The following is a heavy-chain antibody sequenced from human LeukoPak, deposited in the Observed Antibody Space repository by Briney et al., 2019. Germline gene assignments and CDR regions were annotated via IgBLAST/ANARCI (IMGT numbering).Heavy chain of an antibody. Sequence: GGSLRLSCAASGFTFSSYAMNWVRRAPGKGLEWVSSISSSSSYIYYADSVKGRFTISRDNAKNSLYLQMSSLGAEDTAVYYCARGPQRGAAANYYGMDVWGQGTTVTVSS. V-gene: IGHV3-21*06. J-gene: IGHJ6*02. CDR1: GFTFSSYA. CDR2: ISSSSSYI. CDR3: ARGPQRGAAANYYGMDV. D-gene: IGHD2-2*01.